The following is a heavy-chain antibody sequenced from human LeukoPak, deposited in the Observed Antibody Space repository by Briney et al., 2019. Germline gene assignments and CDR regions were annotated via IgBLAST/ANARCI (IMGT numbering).Heavy chain of an antibody. V-gene: IGHV3-23*01. CDR3: ARAPVGYNYGLRHIYYMDV. Sequence: GGSLRLSCAASGFTFSSYGMSWVRQAPGKGLEWVSAISGSGGSTYYADSVKGRFTISRDNSKNTLYLQMNSLRAEDTAVYYCARAPVGYNYGLRHIYYMDVGGKGTPVTV. D-gene: IGHD5-18*01. J-gene: IGHJ6*03. CDR1: GFTFSSYG. CDR2: ISGSGGST.